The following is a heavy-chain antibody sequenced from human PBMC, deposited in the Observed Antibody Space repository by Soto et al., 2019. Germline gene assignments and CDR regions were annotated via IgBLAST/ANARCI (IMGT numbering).Heavy chain of an antibody. D-gene: IGHD1-1*01. CDR2: IYWDDDK. J-gene: IGHJ4*02. V-gene: IGHV2-5*02. CDR3: AHRVALGGKWNGGSFDF. Sequence: QITLKESGPTRVRPTQTLTLTCTFSGFSLSTHGVGVGWIRQPPGKALEGLALIYWDDDKRYTSSLKNRLTITKDTARNQVVLTVTNMDPVDTATYYCAHRVALGGKWNGGSFDFWGPGALVTVSS. CDR1: GFSLSTHGVG.